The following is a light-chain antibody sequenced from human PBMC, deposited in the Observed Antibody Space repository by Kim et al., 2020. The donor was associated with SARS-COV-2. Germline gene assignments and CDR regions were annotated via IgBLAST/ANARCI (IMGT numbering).Light chain of an antibody. CDR2: GAS. V-gene: IGKV3-20*01. J-gene: IGKJ2*01. CDR3: QQYGIFSGT. CDR1: QTLGSTY. Sequence: WSRGERTTHCCRANQTLGSTYVAWYQQKRGQAPRLLIYGASNRATGIPDRFSGSGSGTDFTLTISRLEPEDFAVYYCQQYGIFSGTFGQGTKLEI.